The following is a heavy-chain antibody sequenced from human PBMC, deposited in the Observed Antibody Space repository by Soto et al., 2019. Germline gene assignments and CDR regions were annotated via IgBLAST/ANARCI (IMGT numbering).Heavy chain of an antibody. D-gene: IGHD6-13*01. J-gene: IGHJ4*02. V-gene: IGHV1-69*01. CDR2: IIPMSGSP. Sequence: QVQLVQSGAEVKKPGSSVKVSCKASGGTFSTYAINWVRQAPGQGLEWLGGIIPMSGSPNYAQKFQGRVTITAAESTSTAYMELSSLRSADTAIYYCARARYSSRWERFDYWGQGTLVTLSS. CDR1: GGTFSTYA. CDR3: ARARYSSRWERFDY.